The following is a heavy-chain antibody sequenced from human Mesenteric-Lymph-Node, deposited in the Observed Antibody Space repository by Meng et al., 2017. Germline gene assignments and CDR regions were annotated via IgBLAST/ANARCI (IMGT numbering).Heavy chain of an antibody. CDR2: ISGSGGST. D-gene: IGHD3-22*01. V-gene: IGHV3-23*01. CDR1: GFTFSSYA. J-gene: IGHJ4*02. CDR3: AKDHSSVYFDY. Sequence: GESLKISCAASGFTFSSYAMSWVRQAPGKGLEWVSAISGSGGSTYYADSVKGRFTISRDNSKNTLYLQMNSLRAEDTAVYYCAKDHSSVYFDYWVQGTLVTVSS.